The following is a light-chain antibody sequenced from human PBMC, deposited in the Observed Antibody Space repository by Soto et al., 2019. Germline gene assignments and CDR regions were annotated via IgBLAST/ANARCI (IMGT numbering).Light chain of an antibody. V-gene: IGKV4-1*01. CDR2: WAS. CDR3: QQYYSTPLT. J-gene: IGKJ1*01. Sequence: DTVMTQSPDSLAVSLGDRATINCKSSQCVLYSSNNKNYLAWYQQKPGQPPKLLIYWASTRESGVPDRFSGSVTGTDFAPTISSMQAEDVAVYYCQQYYSTPLTFGQGTKVEIK. CDR1: QCVLYSSNNKNY.